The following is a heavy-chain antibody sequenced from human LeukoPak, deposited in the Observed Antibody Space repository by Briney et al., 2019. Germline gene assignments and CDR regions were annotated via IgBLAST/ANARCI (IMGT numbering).Heavy chain of an antibody. J-gene: IGHJ4*02. V-gene: IGHV3-23*01. CDR1: GFTFSSFS. Sequence: GGSLRLFCAASGFTFSSFSMSWVRQARGRGLEWVSSISSRGDNTYDADSVKGRFTITRDNSKNSLYLQMDSLKAEDTAVYYCAKGPRSDLSVAYTVENWGEGTLVTVSS. CDR3: AKGPRSDLSVAYTVEN. D-gene: IGHD3-16*01. CDR2: ISSRGDNT.